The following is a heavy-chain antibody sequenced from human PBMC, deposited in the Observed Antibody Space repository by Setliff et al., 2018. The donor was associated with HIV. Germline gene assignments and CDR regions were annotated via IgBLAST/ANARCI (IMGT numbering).Heavy chain of an antibody. CDR3: AKNVYRSPWSPLDY. CDR1: GFTFSSYG. CDR2: IRYDDTYK. V-gene: IGHV3-30*02. D-gene: IGHD6-19*01. J-gene: IGHJ4*02. Sequence: GGSLRLSCAASGFTFSSYGMHWVRQAPGKGLEWVAFIRYDDTYKYYVDSVKGRFTISRDNSKNTLYLQMNSLRPEDTAVYYCAKNVYRSPWSPLDYWGQGTLVTVS.